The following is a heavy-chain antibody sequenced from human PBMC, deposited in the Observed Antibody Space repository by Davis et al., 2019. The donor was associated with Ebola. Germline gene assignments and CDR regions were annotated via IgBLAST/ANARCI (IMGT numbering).Heavy chain of an antibody. V-gene: IGHV1-18*01. CDR1: GYTFTSYG. Sequence: AASVKVSCKASGYTFTSYGISWVRQAPGQGLEWMGWISAYNGNTNYAQKLKGRVTMTTATSTSTAYMELRSRRSDDTAVYYCARADIVGVVIATWFDYWGQGTLVTVSS. CDR2: ISAYNGNT. D-gene: IGHD2-15*01. CDR3: ARADIVGVVIATWFDY. J-gene: IGHJ4*02.